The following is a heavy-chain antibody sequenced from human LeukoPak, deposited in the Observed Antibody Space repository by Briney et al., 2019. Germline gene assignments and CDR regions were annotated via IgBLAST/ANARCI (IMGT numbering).Heavy chain of an antibody. CDR3: TTCLRENCANDF. CDR1: GFTFSNAW. J-gene: IGHJ4*02. CDR2: IKSKSDGGTT. Sequence: KAGGSLRLSCAASGFTFSNAWMTWVRQAPGKGMKWVGRIKSKSDGGTTDYGAPVEGRFTISRDDSKNTLYLQMNSLKTEDTALYYCTTCLRENCANDFWGQGTLVSVSS. D-gene: IGHD1-1*01. V-gene: IGHV3-15*01.